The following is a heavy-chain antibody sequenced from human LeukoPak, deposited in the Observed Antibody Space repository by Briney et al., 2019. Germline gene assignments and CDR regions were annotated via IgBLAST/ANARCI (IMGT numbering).Heavy chain of an antibody. Sequence: SDTLSLTCTVSAGSVNSGSYYWGWLRQPPGKGLEWIGSIHHSGNTYYNASLKSRVTISVDTSKNQFFLKLSSVTAADGAVYYCARHEGSYYDKSGYTFDYWGQGTLVTVSS. CDR2: IHHSGNT. D-gene: IGHD3-22*01. J-gene: IGHJ4*02. CDR3: ARHEGSYYDKSGYTFDY. CDR1: AGSVNSGSYY. V-gene: IGHV4-39*01.